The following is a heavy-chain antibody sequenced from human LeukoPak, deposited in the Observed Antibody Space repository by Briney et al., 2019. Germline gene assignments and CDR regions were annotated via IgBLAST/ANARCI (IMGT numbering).Heavy chain of an antibody. CDR2: IYPGDSDT. Sequence: KVGESLKISCKGSGYSFTSYWIGWVRQMPGKGLEWMGIIYPGDSDTRYSPSFQGQVTISADKSISTAYLQWSSLKASDTAMYYCARVRPRRPGYCSGGSCNNWFDPWGQGTLVTVSS. CDR3: ARVRPRRPGYCSGGSCNNWFDP. D-gene: IGHD2-15*01. CDR1: GYSFTSYW. V-gene: IGHV5-51*01. J-gene: IGHJ5*02.